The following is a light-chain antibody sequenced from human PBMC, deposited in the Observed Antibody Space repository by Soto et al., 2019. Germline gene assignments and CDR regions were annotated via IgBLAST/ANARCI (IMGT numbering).Light chain of an antibody. CDR1: QSISSW. J-gene: IGKJ1*01. CDR3: QQYNSYSTT. Sequence: DIQMTQSPSTLSASVGDRVTITCRASQSISSWLAWYQQKPGKAPKLLIYKASSLESGVPSRFSGSGSGPEFTLTISSLQPDDFATYYCQQYNSYSTTFGQGIKVEIK. V-gene: IGKV1-5*03. CDR2: KAS.